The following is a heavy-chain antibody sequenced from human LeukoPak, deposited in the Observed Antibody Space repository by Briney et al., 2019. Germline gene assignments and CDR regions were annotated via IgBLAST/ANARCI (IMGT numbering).Heavy chain of an antibody. CDR1: GYTFTGYY. D-gene: IGHD2-2*02. CDR2: INPNSGGA. CDR3: ARGDCSSTSCYTFDY. Sequence: ASVKVSCKASGYTFTGYYMHWVRQAPGQGLEWMGWINPNSGGANYAQKFQGGVTMTRDTSISTAYMELSRLRSDDTAVYYCARGDCSSTSCYTFDYWGQGTLVTVSS. V-gene: IGHV1-2*02. J-gene: IGHJ4*02.